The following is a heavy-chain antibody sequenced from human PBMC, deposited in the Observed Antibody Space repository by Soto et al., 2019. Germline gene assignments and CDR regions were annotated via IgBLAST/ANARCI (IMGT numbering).Heavy chain of an antibody. CDR1: GGSITISTYF. Sequence: QLQLQESGPGLVKPSETLSLTCTVSGGSITISTYFWGWIRQPPGKRLEWIGSVYNIGSTYYNPSLKSRVTISVDTSKNQFSLKLTSVTAADTAVYYCVRPRGQGTLHAFDIWGQGTMVTVSS. J-gene: IGHJ3*02. CDR3: VRPRGQGTLHAFDI. V-gene: IGHV4-39*01. CDR2: VYNIGST. D-gene: IGHD3-10*01.